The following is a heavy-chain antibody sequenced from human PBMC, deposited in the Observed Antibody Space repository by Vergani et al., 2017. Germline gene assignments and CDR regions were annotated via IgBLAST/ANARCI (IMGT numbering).Heavy chain of an antibody. CDR1: GFTFSSYG. CDR3: ARSPPVYWSSTSCSSFDY. D-gene: IGHD2-2*01. J-gene: IGHJ4*02. V-gene: IGHV3-30*19. Sequence: QVQLVESGGGVVQPGRSLRLSCAASGFTFSSYGMHWVRQAPGKGLEWVAVIWYDGSNKYYADSVKGRFTISRDNSKNTLYLQMNSLRAEDTAVYYCARSPPVYWSSTSCSSFDYWGQGTLVTVSS. CDR2: IWYDGSNK.